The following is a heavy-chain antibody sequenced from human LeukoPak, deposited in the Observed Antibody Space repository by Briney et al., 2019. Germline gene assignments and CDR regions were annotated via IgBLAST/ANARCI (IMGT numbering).Heavy chain of an antibody. CDR2: INSDGSST. J-gene: IGHJ1*01. D-gene: IGHD1-26*01. Sequence: PGGSLRLSCAASGFTFSSYWMHWVRQAPGKGLVWVSRINSDGSSTSYADSVKGRFTISRDNAKNTLYLQMNSLRAEDTAIYYCASAYPWGYFQPWGQGTLVTVSS. CDR3: ASAYPWGYFQP. V-gene: IGHV3-74*01. CDR1: GFTFSSYW.